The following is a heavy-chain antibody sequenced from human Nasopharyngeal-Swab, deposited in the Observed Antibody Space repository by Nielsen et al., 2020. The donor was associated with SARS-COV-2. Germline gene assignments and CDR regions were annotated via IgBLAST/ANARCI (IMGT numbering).Heavy chain of an antibody. Sequence: GESLEISCATSGFTFRIYGMHWVRQAPGKGLEWVAVTSFDGSNKSYADSVKGRFTISKDYAQNTLYLHMNSLRAEDTAVYYCAKGLRVGSAYYFYYYMDVWGKGTTVTVSS. J-gene: IGHJ6*03. D-gene: IGHD1-26*01. V-gene: IGHV3-30*05. CDR3: AKGLRVGSAYYFYYYMDV. CDR1: GFTFRIYG. CDR2: TSFDGSNK.